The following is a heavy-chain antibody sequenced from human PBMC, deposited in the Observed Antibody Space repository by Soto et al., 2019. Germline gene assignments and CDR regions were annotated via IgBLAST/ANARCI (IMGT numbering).Heavy chain of an antibody. J-gene: IGHJ4*02. CDR2: IYYSGST. CDR1: GGSISSGGYY. CDR3: ARRSIATTGTGNYFDY. V-gene: IGHV4-31*03. D-gene: IGHD6-13*01. Sequence: QVQLQESGPGLVKPSQTLSLTCTVSGGSISSGGYYWSWIRQHPGKGLKWIGYIYYSGSTYYKPSLKSRVTISLDTSKNQFSLKLSSVTAADTAVYYCARRSIATTGTGNYFDYWGQGTLVTVSS.